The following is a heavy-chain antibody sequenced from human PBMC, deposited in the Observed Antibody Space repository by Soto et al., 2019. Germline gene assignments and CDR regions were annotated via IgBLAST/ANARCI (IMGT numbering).Heavy chain of an antibody. V-gene: IGHV4-31*02. D-gene: IGHD6-13*01. Sequence: SETLSLTCTVSGGSISSGGYYWSWIRQHPGKGLEWIGYIYYSGSTYYNPSLKSRVTISVDTSKNQFSLKLSSVTAADTAVYYCARGAAAGPFDPWGQGTLVTVSS. CDR3: ARGAAAGPFDP. J-gene: IGHJ5*02. CDR1: GGSISSGGYY. CDR2: IYYSGST.